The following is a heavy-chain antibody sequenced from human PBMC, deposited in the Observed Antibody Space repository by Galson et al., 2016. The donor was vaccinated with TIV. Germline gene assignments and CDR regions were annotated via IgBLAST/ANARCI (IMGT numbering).Heavy chain of an antibody. CDR2: IDWDGGN. V-gene: IGHV2-70*04. CDR1: GFSLSTSGVR. Sequence: PALVKPTQTLTLTCTLSGFSLSTSGVRVSWIRQPPGKALEWLARIDWDGGNFYSTSLKTRLTISKDTSKNQVVLTMTNMDPVDTALYYCARTPLIFWGAFDIWGQGTMVTVSS. D-gene: IGHD3-16*01. J-gene: IGHJ3*02. CDR3: ARTPLIFWGAFDI.